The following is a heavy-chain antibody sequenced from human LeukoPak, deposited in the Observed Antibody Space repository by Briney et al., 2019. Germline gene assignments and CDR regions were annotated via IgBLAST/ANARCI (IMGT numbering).Heavy chain of an antibody. D-gene: IGHD2-15*01. V-gene: IGHV1-69*13. CDR1: GYVFTTYS. Sequence: ASVKVSCKTSGYVFTTYSISWVRQAPGQGLEWMGGIIPIFGTANYAQKFQGRVTITADESTSTAYMQLSSLRAEDTAVYYCARGTSGTSCSFFDYWGQGVLVTVS. CDR2: IIPIFGTA. J-gene: IGHJ4*02. CDR3: ARGTSGTSCSFFDY.